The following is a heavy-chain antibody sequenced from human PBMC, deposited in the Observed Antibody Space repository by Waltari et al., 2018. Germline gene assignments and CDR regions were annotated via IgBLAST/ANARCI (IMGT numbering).Heavy chain of an antibody. D-gene: IGHD6-13*01. J-gene: IGHJ4*02. CDR2: IYYSGST. CDR1: GGSISSHY. CDR3: ARSPVGVAAARNYFDY. Sequence: QVQLQESGPGLVKPSETLSLTCTVSGGSISSHYWSWIRQPPGKGLEWIGYIYYSGSTNYNPSLKSRVTISGDTSKNQFALKLSSVTAADTAVYYCARSPVGVAAARNYFDYWGQGTLVTVSS. V-gene: IGHV4-59*11.